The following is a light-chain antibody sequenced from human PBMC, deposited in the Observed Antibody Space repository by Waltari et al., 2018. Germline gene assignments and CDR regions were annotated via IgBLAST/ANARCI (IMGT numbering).Light chain of an antibody. J-gene: IGKJ4*01. Sequence: ELVLTPSPATLSLSPAERATLSCRASQSVRSYLAWYQQKPGQAPRLLIYDASNRATGIPARFSGSGSGTDFTLTISSLEPEDFAVYYCQQRSNWPLTFGGGTKVEIK. CDR3: QQRSNWPLT. CDR2: DAS. CDR1: QSVRSY. V-gene: IGKV3-11*01.